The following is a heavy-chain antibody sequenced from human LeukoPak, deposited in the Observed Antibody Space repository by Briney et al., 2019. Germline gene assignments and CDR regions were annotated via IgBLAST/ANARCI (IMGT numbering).Heavy chain of an antibody. J-gene: IGHJ4*02. CDR3: AKELYSTTWYDY. CDR2: ISYDRSNK. Sequence: PGRSLRLSCAASGFTFSSFGMHWVRQAPGKGLDWVAVISYDRSNKYYADSVRGRFTISRDNSKNTLHLQMNSLRTEDTAVYYCAKELYSTTWYDYWGQGTLVTVSS. V-gene: IGHV3-30*18. CDR1: GFTFSSFG. D-gene: IGHD6-13*01.